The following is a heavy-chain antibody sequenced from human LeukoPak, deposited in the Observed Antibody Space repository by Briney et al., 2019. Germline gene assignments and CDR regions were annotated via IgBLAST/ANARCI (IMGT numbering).Heavy chain of an antibody. V-gene: IGHV1-2*02. CDR3: ARDLDRVYYDFWSGYYLFDY. D-gene: IGHD3-3*01. J-gene: IGHJ4*02. CDR2: INPNSGGT. Sequence: ASVKVSCKASGYTFTGYYMHWVRQAPGQGLEWMGWINPNSGGTNYAQKFQGRVTMTRDTSISTAYMELSRLRSDDTAVYYCARDLDRVYYDFWSGYYLFDYWGQGTLVTVSS. CDR1: GYTFTGYY.